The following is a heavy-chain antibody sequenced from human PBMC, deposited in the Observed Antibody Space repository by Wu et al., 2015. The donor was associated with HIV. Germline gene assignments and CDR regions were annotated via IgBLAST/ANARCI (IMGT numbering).Heavy chain of an antibody. V-gene: IGHV1-18*01. D-gene: IGHD2-2*01. CDR1: GYTFTSYG. Sequence: QVQLVQSGAEVKKPGASVKVSCKASGYTFTSYGISWVRQAPGQGLEWMGWISAYNGNTNYAQKLQGRVTMTTDTSTSTAYMKLRSLRSDDTALYYCARGPEDIVVVPAATSFDYWGQGTLVTVSS. J-gene: IGHJ4*02. CDR3: ARGPEDIVVVPAATSFDY. CDR2: ISAYNGNT.